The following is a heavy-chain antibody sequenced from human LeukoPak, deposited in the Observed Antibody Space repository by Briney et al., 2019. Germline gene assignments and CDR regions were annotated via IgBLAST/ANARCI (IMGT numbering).Heavy chain of an antibody. J-gene: IGHJ5*02. Sequence: TSLKVSCKASVYTFTSYDINWVRQATGQGLEWMGWMNPNSGNTGYAQKFQGRVTMTRNTSISTAYMELSSLRSEDTAVYYCARGLSLSRGYSGYDWFDPWGQGTLATVSS. CDR1: VYTFTSYD. D-gene: IGHD5-12*01. CDR2: MNPNSGNT. V-gene: IGHV1-8*01. CDR3: ARGLSLSRGYSGYDWFDP.